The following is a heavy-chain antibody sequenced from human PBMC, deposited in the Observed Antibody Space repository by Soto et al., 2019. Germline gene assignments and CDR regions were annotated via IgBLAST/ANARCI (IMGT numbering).Heavy chain of an antibody. J-gene: IGHJ5*02. V-gene: IGHV3-11*01. Sequence: PGGSLRLSCAASGFTFSDSYMSWIRQAPGKGLEWVSYISSSGSTTYYSDSLKGRFTISRDNAKNSLYLQMNSLRAEDTAVYYCARDSLQLEAWGQGTLVTVSS. CDR2: ISSSGSTT. D-gene: IGHD1-1*01. CDR1: GFTFSDSY. CDR3: ARDSLQLEA.